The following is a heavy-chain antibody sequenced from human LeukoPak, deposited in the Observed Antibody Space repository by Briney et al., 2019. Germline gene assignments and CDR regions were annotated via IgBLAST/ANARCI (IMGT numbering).Heavy chain of an antibody. V-gene: IGHV3-33*01. CDR3: ARDFCSGGSCYPDAFDI. J-gene: IGHJ3*02. Sequence: GGSLRLSCAASGFTFTSYGMHWVRQAPGKGLEWVAVLWYDGSNQYYADSVQGRFTISRDNSKNTLYLQMNSLRAEDTAVYYCARDFCSGGSCYPDAFDIWGQGTMVTVSS. D-gene: IGHD2-15*01. CDR1: GFTFTSYG. CDR2: LWYDGSNQ.